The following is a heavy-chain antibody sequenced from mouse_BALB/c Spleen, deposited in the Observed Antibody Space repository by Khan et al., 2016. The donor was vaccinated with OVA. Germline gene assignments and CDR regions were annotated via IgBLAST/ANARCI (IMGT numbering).Heavy chain of an antibody. V-gene: IGHV2-2*01. CDR3: ARNSYMYDLTY. D-gene: IGHD2-14*01. J-gene: IGHJ3*01. Sequence: QVQLKESGPGLVQPSHSLSITCTVSGFSLNTYGIHWIRQSQGKGLEWLGVIRSGGSTDYNGAFISRLNITKDNSKSQVFFKMNSLQTADTAIYYCARNSYMYDLTYWGQGTLVTVSA. CDR2: IRSGGST. CDR1: GFSLNTYG.